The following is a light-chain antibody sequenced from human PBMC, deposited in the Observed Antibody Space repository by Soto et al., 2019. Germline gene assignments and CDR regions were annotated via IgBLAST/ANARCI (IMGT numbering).Light chain of an antibody. J-gene: IGLJ2*01. CDR3: ATWDDSLSGI. CDR2: RNN. CDR1: TSNIGNNY. V-gene: IGLV1-47*01. Sequence: QSVLTQPPSASGTPGQRVTISCSGSTSNIGNNYVSWYQQLPGTAPKVLIYRNNQRPSGVPDRFSGSKSGTSASLAISGLRSEDEADYYCATWDDSLSGIFGGGTKLTVL.